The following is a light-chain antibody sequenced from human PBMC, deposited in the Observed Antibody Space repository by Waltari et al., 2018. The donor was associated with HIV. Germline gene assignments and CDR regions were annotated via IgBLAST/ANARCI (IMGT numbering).Light chain of an antibody. Sequence: DIQMTQFPSSLSASVGDRVTITCRASQSISSYLNWYQQRPGKAPNLLIYAASTVQSGVASRFNGSGSGTDFTLTISSLQPEDFATYYCQQTYTSITFGGGTKVDI. CDR2: AAS. J-gene: IGKJ4*01. CDR3: QQTYTSIT. V-gene: IGKV1-39*01. CDR1: QSISSY.